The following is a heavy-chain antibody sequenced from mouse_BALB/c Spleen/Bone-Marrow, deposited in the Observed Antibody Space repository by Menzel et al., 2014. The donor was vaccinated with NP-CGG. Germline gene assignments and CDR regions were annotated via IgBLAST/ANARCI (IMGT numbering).Heavy chain of an antibody. V-gene: IGHV1-69*02. CDR3: TRSYGSSYEYYFDY. J-gene: IGHJ2*01. CDR1: GYTFTSNW. Sequence: QVQLKESGAELVRPGASVKLSCKASGYTFTSNWINWVKQRPGQGLEWIGNIYPSDSYTNYNQKFKDKATLTVDKSSSTAYMQLSSPTSEDSAVYYCTRSYGSSYEYYFDYWGQGTTLTVSS. D-gene: IGHD1-1*01. CDR2: IYPSDSYT.